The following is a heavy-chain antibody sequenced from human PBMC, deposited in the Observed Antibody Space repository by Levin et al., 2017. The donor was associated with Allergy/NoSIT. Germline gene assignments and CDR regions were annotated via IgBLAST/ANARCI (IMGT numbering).Heavy chain of an antibody. V-gene: IGHV3-15*01. CDR3: TTRITMARGTWGY. D-gene: IGHD3-10*01. Sequence: GGSLRLSCAASGFTFSNAWMSWVRQAPGKGLEWVGRSKSKTEGGTTDYAAPVKGRFTISRDDSKNTVYLQMNSLKTEDTAVYYCTTRITMARGTWGYWGQGTLVTVSS. CDR2: SKSKTEGGTT. J-gene: IGHJ4*02. CDR1: GFTFSNAW.